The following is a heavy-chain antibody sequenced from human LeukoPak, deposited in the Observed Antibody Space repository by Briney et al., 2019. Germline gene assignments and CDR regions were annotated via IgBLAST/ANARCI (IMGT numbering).Heavy chain of an antibody. CDR1: GYTFTSYG. CDR3: ATVRDIVVGGGPYYFDY. D-gene: IGHD2-15*01. J-gene: IGHJ4*02. V-gene: IGHV1-18*01. Sequence: RASVKVSCKTSGYTFTSYGISWVRQAPGQGLEWMGWISAYNDNTNYAQKFQGRVTMTRDTSITTAYMELSRLKSDDAAVYYCATVRDIVVGGGPYYFDYWGQGTLVTVSS. CDR2: ISAYNDNT.